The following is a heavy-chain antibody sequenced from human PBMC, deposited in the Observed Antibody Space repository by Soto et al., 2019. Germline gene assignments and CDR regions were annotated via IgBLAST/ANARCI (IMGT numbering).Heavy chain of an antibody. Sequence: GGSLRLSCAASGFTFSSYAMSWVRQAPGRGLEWVSAISVSSGITYYADSVKGRFTISRDNSKNTLYLQMNSLRAEDTAVYYCASLPYYYDSSGYYPFDYWGQGTLVTVSS. CDR1: GFTFSSYA. CDR2: ISVSSGIT. CDR3: ASLPYYYDSSGYYPFDY. D-gene: IGHD3-22*01. J-gene: IGHJ4*02. V-gene: IGHV3-23*01.